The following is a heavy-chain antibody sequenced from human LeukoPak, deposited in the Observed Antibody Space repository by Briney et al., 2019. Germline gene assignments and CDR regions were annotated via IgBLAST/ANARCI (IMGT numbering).Heavy chain of an antibody. Sequence: SETLSLTCAVYGESFSGHYWSCIRQSPGEGLEWIGAINDSGSTKYNSSLKSRVTVSVDTSKNQFSLKLTSVTAADTAVYYCARARETVGIDYWGQGTLVTVSS. CDR3: ARARETVGIDY. CDR2: INDSGST. J-gene: IGHJ4*02. D-gene: IGHD1-26*01. V-gene: IGHV4-34*01. CDR1: GESFSGHY.